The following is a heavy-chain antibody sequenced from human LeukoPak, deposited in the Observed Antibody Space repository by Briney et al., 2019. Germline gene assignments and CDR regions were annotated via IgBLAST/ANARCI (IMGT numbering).Heavy chain of an antibody. Sequence: PSETLSLTCTVSGYSISSGYYWGWIRQPPGKGLEWIGEIYHSGSTNYNPSLKSRVTISVDKSKNQFSLKLSSVTAAGTAVYYCARDTSGYGRKTFDYWGQGTLVTVSS. V-gene: IGHV4-38-2*02. D-gene: IGHD5-12*01. CDR3: ARDTSGYGRKTFDY. CDR2: IYHSGST. J-gene: IGHJ4*02. CDR1: GYSISSGYY.